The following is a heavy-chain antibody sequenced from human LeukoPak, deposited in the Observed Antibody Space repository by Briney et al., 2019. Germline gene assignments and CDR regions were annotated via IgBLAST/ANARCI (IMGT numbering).Heavy chain of an antibody. CDR3: ARDQGPQAHST. CDR2: IYYSGST. Sequence: SETLSLTCTVSGGSISSSSYYWGWIRQPPGKGLEWIGSIYYSGSTYYNPSLKSRVTISVDTSKNQFSLKLSSVTAADTAVYYCARDQGPQAHSTWGQGTLVTVSS. CDR1: GGSISSSSYY. V-gene: IGHV4-39*07. D-gene: IGHD6-13*01. J-gene: IGHJ1*01.